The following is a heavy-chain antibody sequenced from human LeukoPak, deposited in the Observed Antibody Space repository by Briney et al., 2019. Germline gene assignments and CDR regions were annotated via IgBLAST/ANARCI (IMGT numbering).Heavy chain of an antibody. CDR1: GYTFTSFD. D-gene: IGHD2-2*02. CDR3: ARSVLDIVVVPAAIGLDY. Sequence: ASVKVSCKASGYTFTSFDINWVRQAPGQGLEWMGRIIPILGIANYAQKFQGRVTITADKSTSTAYMELSSLRSEDTAVYYCARSVLDIVVVPAAIGLDYWGQRTLVTVSS. J-gene: IGHJ4*02. V-gene: IGHV1-69*04. CDR2: IIPILGIA.